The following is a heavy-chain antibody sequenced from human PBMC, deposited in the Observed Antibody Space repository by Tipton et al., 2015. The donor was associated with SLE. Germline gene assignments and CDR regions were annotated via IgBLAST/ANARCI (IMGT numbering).Heavy chain of an antibody. CDR3: ARAGAPYTILEGAMDV. V-gene: IGHV4-61*02. CDR1: GGSISSGSYY. Sequence: TLSLTCTVSGGSISSGSYYWSWIRQPAGKGLEWIGRIYTSGSTNYNPSLKSRVTMSVDTSKNQFSLKLSSVTAADTAVYYCARAGAPYTILEGAMDVWGKGTTVTVSS. D-gene: IGHD3-3*01. CDR2: IYTSGST. J-gene: IGHJ6*03.